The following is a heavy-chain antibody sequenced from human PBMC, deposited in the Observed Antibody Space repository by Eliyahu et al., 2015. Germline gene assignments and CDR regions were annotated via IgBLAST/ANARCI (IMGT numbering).Heavy chain of an antibody. D-gene: IGHD3-16*01. CDR3: AREDQGGWYYFDY. J-gene: IGHJ4*02. CDR2: IHPGNGDX. V-gene: IGHV1-3*01. CDR1: GYTXASNA. Sequence: QVQVVQSGAEVKKPGASVKVSCKTSGYTXASNAIHWVRQAPGXRLEWMGWIHPGNGDXKYSQKFRDRVTITRDTSASTAYMELSSLRSEDTAVYYCAREDQGGWYYFDYWGQGSLVTVSS.